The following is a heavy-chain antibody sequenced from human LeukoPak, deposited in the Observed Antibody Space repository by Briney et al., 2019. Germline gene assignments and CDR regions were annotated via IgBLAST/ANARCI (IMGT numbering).Heavy chain of an antibody. CDR1: GFTFSSYA. J-gene: IGHJ5*02. CDR2: ISGSGGST. D-gene: IGHD6-13*01. V-gene: IGHV3-23*01. CDR3: ARGAYKSAAGFDP. Sequence: GGSLRLPCAASGFTFSSYAMSWVRQAPGKGLEWVSAISGSGGSTYYADSVKGRFTISRDNSKNTVYLQMSSLRAEDTAVYYCARGAYKSAAGFDPWGQGTLVTVSS.